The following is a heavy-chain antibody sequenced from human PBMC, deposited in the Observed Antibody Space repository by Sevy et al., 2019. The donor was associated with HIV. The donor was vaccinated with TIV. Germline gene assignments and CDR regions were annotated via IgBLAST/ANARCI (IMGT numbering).Heavy chain of an antibody. CDR3: AKGGRSYGDSYFDH. CDR2: ISGSGNSA. D-gene: IGHD5-18*01. Sequence: GGSLRLSCAASGFTFSISAMTWVRQAPGKGLEWVSVISGSGNSAYYADSVKGRFTISRDNSKNTLSLQMNSLRAEDTAVYYCAKGGRSYGDSYFDHSGQGTLVTVSS. V-gene: IGHV3-23*01. CDR1: GFTFSISA. J-gene: IGHJ4*02.